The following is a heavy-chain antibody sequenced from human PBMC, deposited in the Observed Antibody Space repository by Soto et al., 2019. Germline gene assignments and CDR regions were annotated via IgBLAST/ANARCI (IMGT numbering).Heavy chain of an antibody. J-gene: IGHJ3*02. CDR3: ARDLSASTLWDAFDI. CDR1: GFTFSGYG. V-gene: IGHV3-33*01. Sequence: GSLRLSCAASGFTFSGYGMHWVRQAPGKGLEWVAVIWYDGSNKYYADSVKGRFTISRDNSKNTLDLQMNSLRAEDTAVYYCARDLSASTLWDAFDIWGQGTMVTVSS. CDR2: IWYDGSNK. D-gene: IGHD2-21*01.